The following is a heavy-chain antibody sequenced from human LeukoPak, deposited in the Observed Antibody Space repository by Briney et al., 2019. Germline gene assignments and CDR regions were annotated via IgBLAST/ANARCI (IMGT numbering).Heavy chain of an antibody. D-gene: IGHD3-22*01. V-gene: IGHV3-15*01. J-gene: IGHJ4*02. Sequence: GGSLRLSCAASGFTFSNAWLTWVRQAPGKGLEWLGRIKSKTDGGTTDYAAPVKGRFTISRDDSKNTLSLQMNSLKTEDTAVYYCTTRGYYSDCTGYLDYWGQGSLVTVSS. CDR1: GFTFSNAW. CDR2: IKSKTDGGTT. CDR3: TTRGYYSDCTGYLDY.